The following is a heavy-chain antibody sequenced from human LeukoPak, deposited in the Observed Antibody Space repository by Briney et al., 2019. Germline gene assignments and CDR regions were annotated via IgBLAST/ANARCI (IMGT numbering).Heavy chain of an antibody. CDR3: AGLVPAATVYYYGMDV. V-gene: IGHV4-59*01. J-gene: IGHJ6*04. CDR2: IYYSGST. D-gene: IGHD2-2*01. CDR1: GGSISSYY. Sequence: SETLSLTCTGSGGSISSYYWSWIRQPPGKGLEWIGYIYYSGSTNYNPSLKSRVTISVDTSKNQFSLKLSSVTAADTAVYYCAGLVPAATVYYYGMDVWGKGTTVTVSS.